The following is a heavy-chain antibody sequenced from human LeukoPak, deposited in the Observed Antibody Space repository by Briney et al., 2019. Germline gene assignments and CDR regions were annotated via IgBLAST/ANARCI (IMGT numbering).Heavy chain of an antibody. CDR1: GFTFSDYY. CDR2: ISSSGSTI. CDR3: ARVLGGPGDYFDY. Sequence: GGSLRLSCAASGFTFSDYYMSWIRQAPGKGLEWVSYISSSGSTIYYADSVKGRLTISRDNAQNSLYLQMNSLRAEDTAVFYCARVLGGPGDYFDYWGQGTLVTVSS. V-gene: IGHV3-11*01. J-gene: IGHJ4*02. D-gene: IGHD3-16*01.